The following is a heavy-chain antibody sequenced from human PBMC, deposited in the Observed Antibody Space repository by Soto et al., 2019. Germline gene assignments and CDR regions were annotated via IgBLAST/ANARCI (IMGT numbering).Heavy chain of an antibody. D-gene: IGHD2-2*01. V-gene: IGHV4-31*03. CDR1: GGSITSSGYY. CDR2: TSNSGST. Sequence: QVQLQESGPGLVKPSQTLSLTCTVSGGSITSSGYYWSWIRQHPGEGLEWIGFTSNSGSTSYNPSLKSRVTISVDTPSNQFSPNLKSVTAADTAVYYCARGGGSTKVDYWGQGTLVTVSP. CDR3: ARGGGSTKVDY. J-gene: IGHJ4*02.